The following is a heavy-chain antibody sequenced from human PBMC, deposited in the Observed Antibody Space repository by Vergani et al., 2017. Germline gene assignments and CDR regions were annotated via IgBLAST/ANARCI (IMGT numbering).Heavy chain of an antibody. D-gene: IGHD6-19*01. CDR1: GYTFTGYY. V-gene: IGHV1-2*02. CDR2: INPNSGGT. Sequence: QVQLVQSGAEVKKPGASVKVSCKASGYTFTGYYMHWVRQAPGQGLEWMGWINPNSGGTNYAQKFQGRVTMTRETSISTAYMGLSRLRSDDTAVYYCAGEANSSGWYVGASGYWYFDLWGRGTLVTVSS. CDR3: AGEANSSGWYVGASGYWYFDL. J-gene: IGHJ2*01.